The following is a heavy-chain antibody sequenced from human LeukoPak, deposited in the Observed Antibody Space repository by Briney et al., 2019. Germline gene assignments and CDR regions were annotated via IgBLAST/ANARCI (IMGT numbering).Heavy chain of an antibody. Sequence: GGSLRLSCAASGFTFSSYEMNWVRQAPGKGLEGVSYISSSGSTIYYADSVKGRFTISRDNAKNSLYLQMNSLRAEDTAVYYCASWEMATTTGFDYWGQGTLVTVSS. CDR1: GFTFSSYE. CDR3: ASWEMATTTGFDY. CDR2: ISSSGSTI. D-gene: IGHD5-24*01. J-gene: IGHJ4*02. V-gene: IGHV3-48*03.